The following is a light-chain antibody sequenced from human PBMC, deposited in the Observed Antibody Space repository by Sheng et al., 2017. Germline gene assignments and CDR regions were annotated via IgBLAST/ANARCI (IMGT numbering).Light chain of an antibody. CDR2: DAF. V-gene: IGKV3-15*01. CDR1: QSINN. CDR3: QQYNKWPLT. Sequence: EIVMTQSPTTLSVSPGESATLSCRASQSINNLAWYQQKPGQPPRLLIFDAFTRATDVPTRFSGDGSETEFTLTISNLQSDDFAVYYCQQYNKWPLTFGQGTKVEIK. J-gene: IGKJ1*01.